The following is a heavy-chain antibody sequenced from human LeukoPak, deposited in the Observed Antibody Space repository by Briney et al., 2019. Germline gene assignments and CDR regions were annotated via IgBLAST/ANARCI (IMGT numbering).Heavy chain of an antibody. CDR2: ISGSGGST. CDR3: ARAEMATIVDY. Sequence: PGGSLRLSCEASEFTFSNYWMSWVRQAPGKGLEWVSAISGSGGSTYYADSVKGRFTISRDNAKNSLYLQMNSLRAEDTAVYYCARAEMATIVDYWGQGTLVTVSS. J-gene: IGHJ4*02. CDR1: EFTFSNYW. D-gene: IGHD5-24*01. V-gene: IGHV3-23*01.